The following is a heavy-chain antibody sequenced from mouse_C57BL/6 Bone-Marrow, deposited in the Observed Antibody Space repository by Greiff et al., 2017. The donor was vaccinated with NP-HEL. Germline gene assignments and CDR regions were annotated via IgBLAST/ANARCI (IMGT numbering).Heavy chain of an antibody. CDR2: IHPNSGST. CDR3: ARRGYYYGSSYAGYFDV. J-gene: IGHJ1*03. Sequence: VQLQQPGAELVKPGASVKLSCKASGYTFTSYWMHWVKQRPGQGLEWIGMIHPNSGSTNYNEKFKSKATLTVDKSSSTAYMQLSSLTSEDSAVYYCARRGYYYGSSYAGYFDVWGTGTTVTVSS. V-gene: IGHV1-64*01. D-gene: IGHD1-1*01. CDR1: GYTFTSYW.